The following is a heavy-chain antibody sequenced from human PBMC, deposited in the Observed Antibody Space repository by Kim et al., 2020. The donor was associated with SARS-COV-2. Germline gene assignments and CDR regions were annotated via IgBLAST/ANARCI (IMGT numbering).Heavy chain of an antibody. CDR1: GFTFTSFY. D-gene: IGHD6-19*01. Sequence: GGSLRLSCAASGFTFTSFYMSWVRQAPGKGLEWVANINQGGSEKNYVDSVKGRFTISRDNAKNSLYLQMNSLRADDTAVYYCARDSGRCTGCAFDYWGQGTPVTVSS. J-gene: IGHJ4*02. V-gene: IGHV3-7*01. CDR3: ARDSGRCTGCAFDY. CDR2: INQGGSEK.